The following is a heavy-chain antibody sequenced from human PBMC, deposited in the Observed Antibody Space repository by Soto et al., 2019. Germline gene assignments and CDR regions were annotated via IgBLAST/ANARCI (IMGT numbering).Heavy chain of an antibody. Sequence: GGSLRLSFPASGFTLSSDWMSWVGQAQGKGLEGVANIKQEGREKDNGDSVKGLFTIYRDNAKNSLFLQMNSLRAEDTAIYFCARVLGGYNDYWGQGTLVTVSS. CDR3: ARVLGGYNDY. J-gene: IGHJ4*02. CDR2: IKQEGREK. CDR1: GFTLSSDW. V-gene: IGHV3-7*01. D-gene: IGHD5-12*01.